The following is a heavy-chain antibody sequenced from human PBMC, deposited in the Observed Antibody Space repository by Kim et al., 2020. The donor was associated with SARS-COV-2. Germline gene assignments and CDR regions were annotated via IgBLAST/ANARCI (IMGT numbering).Heavy chain of an antibody. CDR3: ARTTTVTTVWFDP. J-gene: IGHJ5*02. D-gene: IGHD4-17*01. Sequence: YSPSFQGQVTISADKSISTAYLQWSSLKASDTAMYYCARTTTVTTVWFDPWGQGTLVTVSS. V-gene: IGHV5-51*01.